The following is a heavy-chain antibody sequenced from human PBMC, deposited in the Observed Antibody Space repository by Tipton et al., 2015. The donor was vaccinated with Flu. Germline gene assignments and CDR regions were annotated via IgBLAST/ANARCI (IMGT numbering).Heavy chain of an antibody. CDR3: ARPAAAVPEDQAYYFDY. CDR2: IYPGDSDT. D-gene: IGHD6-13*01. J-gene: IGHJ4*02. Sequence: VQLVQSGAEVKKPGESLKISCKGSGYSFTSYWIVWVRQMPGKGLEWMGIIYPGDSDTRYSPSFQGQVTISADKSISTAYLQWSSLKASDTAMYYCARPAAAVPEDQAYYFDYWGQGTLVTVSS. CDR1: GYSFTSYW. V-gene: IGHV5-51*03.